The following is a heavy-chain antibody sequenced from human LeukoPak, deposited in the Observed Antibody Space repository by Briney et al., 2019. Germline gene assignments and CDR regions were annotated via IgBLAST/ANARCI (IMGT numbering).Heavy chain of an antibody. CDR2: INPNSGGT. CDR3: ARDKGVRYYYDSSGYST. D-gene: IGHD3-22*01. J-gene: IGHJ5*02. Sequence: ASVKVSCKASGYTFTGYYMHWVRQAPGQGLEWMGWINPNSGGTNYAQKFQGRVTMTRDTSISTACMELSRLRSDDTAVYYCARDKGVRYYYDSSGYSTWGQGTLVTVSS. V-gene: IGHV1-2*02. CDR1: GYTFTGYY.